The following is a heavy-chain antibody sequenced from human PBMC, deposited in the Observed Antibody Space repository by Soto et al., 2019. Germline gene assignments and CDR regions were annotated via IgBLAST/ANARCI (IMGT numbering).Heavy chain of an antibody. CDR1: GYTFTSYY. V-gene: IGHV1-46*01. D-gene: IGHD4-17*01. Sequence: GASVKVSCKASGYTFTSYYMHWVRQAPGQGLEWMGIINPSGGSTNYNPSLKSRVTISVDTSKNQFSLKLSSVTAADTAVYYCARRYGGTLDYWGQGTLVTVSS. CDR2: INPSGGST. J-gene: IGHJ4*02. CDR3: ARRYGGTLDY.